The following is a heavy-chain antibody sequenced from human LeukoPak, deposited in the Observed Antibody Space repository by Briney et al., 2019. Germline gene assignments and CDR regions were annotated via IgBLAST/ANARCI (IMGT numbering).Heavy chain of an antibody. CDR2: VSSSGENT. Sequence: GGSLRLSCAASGFTFSNFDLSWVRQAPGKGLEWVSTVSSSGENTYYADSVKGRFTISRDNSKNTLYLQMNSLRAEDTAVYYCAKGAYYDLWGQGTLVTVSS. CDR3: AKGAYYDL. V-gene: IGHV3-23*01. D-gene: IGHD3-22*01. CDR1: GFTFSNFD. J-gene: IGHJ4*02.